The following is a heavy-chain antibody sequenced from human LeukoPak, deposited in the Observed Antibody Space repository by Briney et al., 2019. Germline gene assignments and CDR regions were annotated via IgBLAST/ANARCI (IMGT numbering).Heavy chain of an antibody. CDR2: IYYSGNT. J-gene: IGHJ5*02. V-gene: IGHV4-31*03. CDR1: GGSISSGDHH. D-gene: IGHD4-17*01. Sequence: SETLSLTCTVSGGSISSGDHHWTWIRPLPGKGLEWIGHIYYSGNTYYNPSFKSRITFSIDTSKNQFSLKLSSVTAADTAVYYCARVHDYDDYDRGLRFDPWGQGTLVTVSS. CDR3: ARVHDYDDYDRGLRFDP.